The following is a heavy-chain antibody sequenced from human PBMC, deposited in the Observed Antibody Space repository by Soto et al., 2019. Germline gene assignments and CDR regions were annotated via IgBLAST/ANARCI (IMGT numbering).Heavy chain of an antibody. Sequence: QVQLVESGGGVVQPGRSLRLSCAASGFTFSSYGMHWVRQAPGKGLEWVAVISYDGSNKYYADSVKGRFTISRDNSKNTLYLQMNGLRAEDTAVYYCAKGGVGIAAAGSIDYWGQGTLVTVSS. V-gene: IGHV3-30*18. CDR1: GFTFSSYG. J-gene: IGHJ4*02. CDR3: AKGGVGIAAAGSIDY. CDR2: ISYDGSNK. D-gene: IGHD6-13*01.